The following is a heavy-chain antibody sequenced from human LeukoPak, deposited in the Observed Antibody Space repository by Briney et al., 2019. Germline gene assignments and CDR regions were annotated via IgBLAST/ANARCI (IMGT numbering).Heavy chain of an antibody. D-gene: IGHD6-13*01. CDR3: ARMGSLDSSSWFGAFDI. Sequence: GESLKISCKGSGYSFTSYWIGWVRQMPGEGLEWMGIIYPGDSDTRYSPSFQGQVTISADKSISTAYLQWSSLKASDTAMYYCARMGSLDSSSWFGAFDIWGQGTMVTVSS. CDR1: GYSFTSYW. V-gene: IGHV5-51*01. J-gene: IGHJ3*02. CDR2: IYPGDSDT.